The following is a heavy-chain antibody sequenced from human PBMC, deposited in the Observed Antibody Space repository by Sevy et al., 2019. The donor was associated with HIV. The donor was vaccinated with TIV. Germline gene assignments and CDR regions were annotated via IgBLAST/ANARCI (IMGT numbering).Heavy chain of an antibody. Sequence: GGSLRLSCAASGFIFNQYWMNWVRQAPGKGLEWVANIKQDGSEKYYVDFLKGRFTISRDNAKNSLYLQMNSLRAEDTAVYYCARLCTGFIYYYYYGMDVWGQGTTVTVSS. J-gene: IGHJ6*02. CDR2: IKQDGSEK. D-gene: IGHD2-2*01. CDR3: ARLCTGFIYYYYYGMDV. CDR1: GFIFNQYW. V-gene: IGHV3-7*01.